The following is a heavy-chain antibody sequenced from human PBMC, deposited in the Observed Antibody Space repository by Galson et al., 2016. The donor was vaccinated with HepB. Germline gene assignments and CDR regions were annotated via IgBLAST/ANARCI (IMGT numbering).Heavy chain of an antibody. D-gene: IGHD3-22*01. J-gene: IGHJ4*02. V-gene: IGHV1-18*04. CDR1: GYTFSSFG. CDR3: AREFYFDSGAYSPYYFDY. Sequence: SVKVSCKASGYTFSSFGISWVRQAPGQGLEWMGWINGYNGNTRYAQKFQGRVTMTTDTSRSTAYMELRSLRSDDSAVYFCAREFYFDSGAYSPYYFDYWGQGTLVTVSS. CDR2: INGYNGNT.